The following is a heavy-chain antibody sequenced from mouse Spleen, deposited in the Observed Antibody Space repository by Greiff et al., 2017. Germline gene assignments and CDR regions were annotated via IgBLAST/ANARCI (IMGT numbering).Heavy chain of an antibody. V-gene: IGHV1-19*01. D-gene: IGHD2-10*02. CDR3: ARLEYGNYEDYAMDY. Sequence: VQLQQSGPVLVKPGASVKMSCKASGYTFTDYYMNWVKQSHGKSLEWIGVINPYNGGTSYNQKFKGKATLTVDKSSSTAYMELNSLTSEDSAVYYCARLEYGNYEDYAMDYWGQGTSVTVSS. J-gene: IGHJ4*01. CDR2: INPYNGGT. CDR1: GYTFTDYY.